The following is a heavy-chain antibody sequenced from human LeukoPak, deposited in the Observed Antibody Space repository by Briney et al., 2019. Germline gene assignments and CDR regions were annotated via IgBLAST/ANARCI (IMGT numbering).Heavy chain of an antibody. J-gene: IGHJ4*02. CDR1: GYTFTGYY. Sequence: ASVKVSCKASGYTFTGYYMHWVRQAPGQGLEWMGWIYPNSGGTNYAQKFQGRVTVTRDTSISTAYMQRGRLRSDDTAVYYCATGRGYSYGFDYWGQGTLVTVSS. V-gene: IGHV1-2*02. CDR3: ATGRGYSYGFDY. D-gene: IGHD5-18*01. CDR2: IYPNSGGT.